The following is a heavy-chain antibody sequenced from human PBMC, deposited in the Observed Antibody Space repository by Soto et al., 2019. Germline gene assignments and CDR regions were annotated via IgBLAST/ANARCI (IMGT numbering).Heavy chain of an antibody. J-gene: IGHJ3*02. CDR3: ARTLISPIREVLDGFDI. Sequence: GGSLRLSCAASGYTFSTYGMNWVRQAPGKGLEWVASISPTGIYVYFADSMEGRFTISRDNAKSSLYLQMNSLRAEDTAVYYCARTLISPIREVLDGFDIWGQGTMVTVSS. V-gene: IGHV3-21*01. D-gene: IGHD3-10*01. CDR1: GYTFSTYG. CDR2: ISPTGIYV.